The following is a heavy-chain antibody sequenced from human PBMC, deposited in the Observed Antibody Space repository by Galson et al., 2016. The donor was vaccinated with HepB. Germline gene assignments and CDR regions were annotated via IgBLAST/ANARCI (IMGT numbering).Heavy chain of an antibody. Sequence: SLRLSCAASGFTFGDNYMTWIRQAPGKGLEWTSYISTSGETIYYADSVKGRFTISRDNAKSSLYLQMNGLRVEDTAVYFCARRGRWHYGLDVWGKGTAVTVSS. J-gene: IGHJ6*04. CDR1: GFTFGDNY. D-gene: IGHD5-24*01. CDR2: ISTSGETI. CDR3: ARRGRWHYGLDV. V-gene: IGHV3-11*01.